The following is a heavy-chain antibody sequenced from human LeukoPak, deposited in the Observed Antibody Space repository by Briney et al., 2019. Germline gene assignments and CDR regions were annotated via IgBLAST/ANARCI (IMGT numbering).Heavy chain of an antibody. D-gene: IGHD3-9*01. Sequence: PGGSLRLSCAASGFTFSSYAMSWVRQAPGKGLEWVSAISGSGGSTYYADSVKGRFTISRDNSKNTLYLQMNSLRAEDTAVYYCAKVVDRYYDILTGYYYWGQGTLVTVSS. CDR3: AKVVDRYYDILTGYYY. CDR2: ISGSGGST. CDR1: GFTFSSYA. J-gene: IGHJ4*02. V-gene: IGHV3-23*01.